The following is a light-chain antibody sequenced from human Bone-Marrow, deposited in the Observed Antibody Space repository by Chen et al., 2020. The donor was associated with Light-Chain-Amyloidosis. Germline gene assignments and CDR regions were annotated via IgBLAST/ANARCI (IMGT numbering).Light chain of an antibody. CDR3: QVWDATTLHVV. V-gene: IGLV3-21*04. Sequence: SFVLTQSPSVSMAPGQTASITCGGNDIGSKSVHWYQQRPGQAPVLVIYYDTDRPSGVLERFSGSNSGNTATLTISRVEAGDEADYYCQVWDATTLHVVFGGGTKLTVL. J-gene: IGLJ2*01. CDR2: YDT. CDR1: DIGSKS.